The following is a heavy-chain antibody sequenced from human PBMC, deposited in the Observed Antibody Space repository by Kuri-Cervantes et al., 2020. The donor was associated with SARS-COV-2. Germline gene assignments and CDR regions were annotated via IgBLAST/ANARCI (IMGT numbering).Heavy chain of an antibody. Sequence: GGSLRLSCTASGFTIGDYAMNWFRQAPGKGLEWVGFIRSKAYRGTIEYAASVRGRFSISRDDSKSIAYLQMNSLKTEDTAVYYCTTLLWNPYLRYYYYGVDVWGQGTTVTVS. J-gene: IGHJ6*02. D-gene: IGHD1-1*01. CDR2: IRSKAYRGTI. CDR1: GFTIGDYA. V-gene: IGHV3-49*03. CDR3: TTLLWNPYLRYYYYGVDV.